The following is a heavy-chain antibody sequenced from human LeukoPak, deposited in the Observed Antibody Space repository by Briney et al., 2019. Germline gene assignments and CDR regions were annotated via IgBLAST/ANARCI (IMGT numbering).Heavy chain of an antibody. CDR3: ARHLPYYYDSSGYYFYYMDV. D-gene: IGHD3-22*01. CDR2: IYYIGIT. J-gene: IGHJ6*03. Sequence: SETLSLTCTVSGGSISSSSYYWGWIRQPPGKGLEWIGCIYYIGITYYNPSLKSRVTISVDTSKNQFSLKLSSVTAADTAVYYCARHLPYYYDSSGYYFYYMDVWGKGTTVSVSS. V-gene: IGHV4-39*01. CDR1: GGSISSSSYY.